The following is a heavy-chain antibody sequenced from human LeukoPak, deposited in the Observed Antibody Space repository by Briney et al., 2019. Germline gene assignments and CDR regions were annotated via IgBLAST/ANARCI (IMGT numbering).Heavy chain of an antibody. CDR1: GGSISSYY. CDR3: ARGYCDYRKGYFDY. CDR2: IYYSGST. J-gene: IGHJ4*02. Sequence: PSETLSLTCTVSGGSISSYYWSWIRQPPGKGLEWIGYIYYSGSTNYNPSLKSRVTISVDTSKNQFSLKLSSVTAADTAVYYCARGYCDYRKGYFDYWGQGTLVTVSS. V-gene: IGHV4-59*08. D-gene: IGHD4-17*01.